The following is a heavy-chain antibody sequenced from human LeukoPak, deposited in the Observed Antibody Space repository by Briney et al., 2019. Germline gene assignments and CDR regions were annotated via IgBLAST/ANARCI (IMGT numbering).Heavy chain of an antibody. V-gene: IGHV3-7*01. CDR3: VRISPIAAANTPWYFDL. D-gene: IGHD6-13*01. CDR2: IKEDGSEK. Sequence: GRSLRLSCAASGFTFSSYWMSWVRQAPGKGLEWLANIKEDGSEKYSVDSLKGRFTISRDNAENSLYLQMNSLRVEDTAVYYCVRISPIAAANTPWYFDLWGRGTLVTVSS. J-gene: IGHJ2*01. CDR1: GFTFSSYW.